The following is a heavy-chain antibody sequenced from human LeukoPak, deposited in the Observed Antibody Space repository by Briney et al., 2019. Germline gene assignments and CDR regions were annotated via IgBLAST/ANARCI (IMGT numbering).Heavy chain of an antibody. J-gene: IGHJ4*02. D-gene: IGHD3-22*01. CDR1: GYTFTGDY. Sequence: ASVKVSCKASGYTFTGDYMHWVRQAPGQGLEWMGWINPNSGGTNYAQKFQGRVTMTRDTSISTAYMELSRLRSDDTAVYYCARVKTFIVVVTLFDYWGQGTLVTVSS. CDR2: INPNSGGT. CDR3: ARVKTFIVVVTLFDY. V-gene: IGHV1-2*02.